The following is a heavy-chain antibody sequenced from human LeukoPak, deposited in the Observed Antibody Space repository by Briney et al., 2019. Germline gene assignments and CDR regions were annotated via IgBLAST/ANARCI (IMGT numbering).Heavy chain of an antibody. V-gene: IGHV3-21*01. Sequence: KPGGSLRLSCAASGFTFSSYAMSWVRQAPMKGLEWVSSIGTDGSYIYYADSVQGRFTISRDNAKNSLYLQMNSLTAEDTAVYYCAREMGLNIVATFGYWGQGTLVTVSS. J-gene: IGHJ4*02. D-gene: IGHD5-12*01. CDR1: GFTFSSYA. CDR3: AREMGLNIVATFGY. CDR2: IGTDGSYI.